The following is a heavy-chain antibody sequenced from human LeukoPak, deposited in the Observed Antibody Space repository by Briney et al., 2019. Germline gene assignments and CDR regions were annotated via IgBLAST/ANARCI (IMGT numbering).Heavy chain of an antibody. CDR3: AKGYDFWSGAYDY. J-gene: IGHJ4*02. D-gene: IGHD3-3*01. V-gene: IGHV3-30*02. Sequence: GGSLRLSCAASGFTFSSYGMHWVRQAPGKGLEWVAFIRYDGSNKYYADSVKGRFTVSRDNSKNTLYLQMNSLRAEDTAVYYCAKGYDFWSGAYDYWGQGTLVTVSS. CDR1: GFTFSSYG. CDR2: IRYDGSNK.